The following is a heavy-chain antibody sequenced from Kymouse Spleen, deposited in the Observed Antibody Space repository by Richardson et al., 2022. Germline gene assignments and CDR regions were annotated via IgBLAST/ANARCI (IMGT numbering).Heavy chain of an antibody. CDR3: ARDRDYDYVWGSYPYGMDV. V-gene: IGHV4-31*03. D-gene: IGHD3-16*02. Sequence: QVQLQESGPGLVKPSQTLSLTCTVSGGSISSGGYYWSWIRQHPGKGLEWIGYIYYSGSTYYNPSLKSRVTISVDTSKNQFSLKLSSVTAADTAVYYCARDRDYDYVWGSYPYGMDVWGQGTTVTVSS. CDR2: IYYSGST. CDR1: GGSISSGGYY. J-gene: IGHJ6*02.